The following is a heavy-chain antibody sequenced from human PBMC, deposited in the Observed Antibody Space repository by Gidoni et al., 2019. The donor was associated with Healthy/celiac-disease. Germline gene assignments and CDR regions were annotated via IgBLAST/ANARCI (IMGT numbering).Heavy chain of an antibody. J-gene: IGHJ5*02. CDR2: IGPSDSYT. CDR1: GSLFTSYW. Sequence: EVQLVQSGAALKKPGGSLRISCKGSGSLFTSYWISWVRQMPGKGLEWMGRIGPSDSYTNYGPSFQGQVTISADNSISTAYLQWSSLKAADTAMYYCAREPIADELNWFDHWGQGTLVTVSS. D-gene: IGHD6-13*01. V-gene: IGHV5-10-1*03. CDR3: AREPIADELNWFDH.